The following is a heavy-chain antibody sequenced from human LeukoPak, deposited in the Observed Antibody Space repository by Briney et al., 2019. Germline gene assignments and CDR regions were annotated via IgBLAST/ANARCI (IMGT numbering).Heavy chain of an antibody. CDR3: ARATAGSGSYWGIDY. CDR1: GFTFSSYA. CDR2: ISYDGSNK. D-gene: IGHD1-26*01. V-gene: IGHV3-30-3*01. J-gene: IGHJ4*02. Sequence: PGRSLRLSCAASGFTFSSYAMHWVRQAPGKGLEWVAVISYDGSNKYYADSVKGRFTISRDNSKNTLYLQMNSLRAEDTAVYYCARATAGSGSYWGIDYWGQGTLVTVSS.